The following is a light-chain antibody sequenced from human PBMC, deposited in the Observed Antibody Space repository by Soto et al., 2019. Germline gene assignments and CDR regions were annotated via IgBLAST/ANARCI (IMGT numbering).Light chain of an antibody. CDR2: EVS. CDR1: SSDVGSYNL. CDR3: CSYAGSSTYV. Sequence: QSALTQPASVSGSPGQSITISCTGTSSDVGSYNLVSWYQQHPGKAPKLMIYEVSKRPSGVSNRFSGSKSGNTASLTISGLQAEYDADYYCCSYAGSSTYVFGTGTKVTVL. J-gene: IGLJ1*01. V-gene: IGLV2-23*02.